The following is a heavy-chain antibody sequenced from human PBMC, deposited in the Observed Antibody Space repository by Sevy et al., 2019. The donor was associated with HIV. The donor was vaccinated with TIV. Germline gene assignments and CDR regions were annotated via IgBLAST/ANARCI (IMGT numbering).Heavy chain of an antibody. V-gene: IGHV1-46*03. Sequence: ASVKVSCKASGYTFTSYYMHWVRQAPGQGLEWMGIINPSGGSTSYAQKFQGRVTMTRDRSTSTVYMELSSLRSEDTAVYYCARAQGYYDSSGHYYYYGMDVWGQGTTVTVSS. D-gene: IGHD3-22*01. CDR3: ARAQGYYDSSGHYYYYGMDV. J-gene: IGHJ6*02. CDR1: GYTFTSYY. CDR2: INPSGGST.